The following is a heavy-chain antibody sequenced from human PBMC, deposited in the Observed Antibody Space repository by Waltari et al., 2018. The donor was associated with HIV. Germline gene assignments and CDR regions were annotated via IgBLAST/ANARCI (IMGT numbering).Heavy chain of an antibody. CDR2: IYSGGST. V-gene: IGHV3-66*01. CDR3: ARDSAADGMDV. CDR1: GFTVSSNY. Sequence: EVQLVESGGGLVQPGGSLRLYCAAAGFTVSSNYMSWVRQAPGKGLGVVSVIYSGGSTYYAASVKGRFTISRDNSKNTLYLQMNSLRAEDTAVYYCARDSAADGMDVWGQGTTVTVSS. J-gene: IGHJ6*02. D-gene: IGHD6-13*01.